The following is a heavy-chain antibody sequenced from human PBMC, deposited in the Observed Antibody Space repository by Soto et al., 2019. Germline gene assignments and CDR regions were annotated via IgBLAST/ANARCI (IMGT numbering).Heavy chain of an antibody. D-gene: IGHD3-22*01. J-gene: IGHJ4*02. CDR2: ISGSGGST. CDR1: GFTFSSYA. CDR3: AKVRGSSGYYPN. Sequence: GGSLRLSCAASGFTFSSYAMSWVRQDPGKGLEWVSAISGSGGSTYYADSVKGRFTISRDNSKNTLYLQMNSVRAEDTALYYCAKVRGSSGYYPNWGQGTLVTVSS. V-gene: IGHV3-23*01.